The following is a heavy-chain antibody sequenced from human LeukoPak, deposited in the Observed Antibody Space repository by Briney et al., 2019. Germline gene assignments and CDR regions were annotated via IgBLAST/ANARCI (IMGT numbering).Heavy chain of an antibody. CDR2: INPNSGGT. D-gene: IGHD3-3*01. Sequence: ASVKVSCQASGYTFTGYYMHWVRQAPGQGLEWMGWINPNSGGTNYAQKFQGRVTMTRDTSISTAYMELSRLRSDDTAVYYCARDTYYDFWRAFSYGMDVWGQGTTVTVSS. V-gene: IGHV1-2*02. J-gene: IGHJ6*02. CDR3: ARDTYYDFWRAFSYGMDV. CDR1: GYTFTGYY.